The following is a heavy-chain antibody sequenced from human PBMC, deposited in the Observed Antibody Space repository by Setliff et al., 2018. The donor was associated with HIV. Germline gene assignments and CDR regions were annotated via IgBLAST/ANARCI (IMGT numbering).Heavy chain of an antibody. J-gene: IGHJ3*02. CDR2: IRSKAYGATT. CDR1: GFTFSSYE. Sequence: PGGSLRLSCAASGFTFSSYEMNWVRQAPGKGLEWVGFIRSKAYGATTAYAASVKGRFTISRDDSKSIAYLLMNSLKTEDTAVYYCTSRHWTIVGAIHDAFDIWGQGTMVTVSS. V-gene: IGHV3-49*04. CDR3: TSRHWTIVGAIHDAFDI. D-gene: IGHD1-26*01.